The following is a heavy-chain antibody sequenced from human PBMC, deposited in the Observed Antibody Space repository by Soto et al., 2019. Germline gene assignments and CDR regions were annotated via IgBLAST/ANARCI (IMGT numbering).Heavy chain of an antibody. V-gene: IGHV4-34*01. D-gene: IGHD3-22*01. Sequence: QVQLQQWGAGLLKPSETLSLTCAVYGGSFSAYYWSWIRQPPGKGLEWIGEVNDGGRPNYSVSLTRSLTISLYTSKNQFSLKLSSVTAADTAVYYCARLGYYHSGGPPWGQGTLVTVSS. J-gene: IGHJ4*02. CDR2: VNDGGRP. CDR1: GGSFSAYY. CDR3: ARLGYYHSGGPP.